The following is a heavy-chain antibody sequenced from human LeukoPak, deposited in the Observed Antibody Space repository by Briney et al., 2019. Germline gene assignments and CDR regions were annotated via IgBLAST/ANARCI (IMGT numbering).Heavy chain of an antibody. CDR3: ARLVVTAIPVLDF. J-gene: IGHJ4*02. D-gene: IGHD2-21*02. Sequence: EASVKVSLMASRGTSIGYGISWVRQAPGQGLEWMGRIIPILGIASCAQKFQGRVTITADKSTSTAYMELSSLRSEDSAVYYCARLVVTAIPVLDFWGLRTLVTVSS. V-gene: IGHV1-69*04. CDR1: RGTSIGYG. CDR2: IIPILGIA.